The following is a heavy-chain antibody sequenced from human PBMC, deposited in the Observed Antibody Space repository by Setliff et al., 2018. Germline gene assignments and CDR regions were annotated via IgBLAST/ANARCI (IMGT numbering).Heavy chain of an antibody. D-gene: IGHD2-2*01. CDR3: ARGPPDSVVVPAAAKFDY. Sequence: ASVKVSCKTSGYTFTIYGINWVRQAPGQGLEWMGWNSAYAQKFQGRVTITTDTPTSTAYMELRSLRTDDTAVYYCARGPPDSVVVPAAAKFDYWGQGTLVTVSS. V-gene: IGHV1-18*01. CDR2: NSA. J-gene: IGHJ4*02. CDR1: GYTFTIYG.